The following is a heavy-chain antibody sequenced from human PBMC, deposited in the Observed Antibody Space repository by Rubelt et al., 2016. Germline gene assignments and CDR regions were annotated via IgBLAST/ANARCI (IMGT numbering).Heavy chain of an antibody. V-gene: IGHV3-33*01. CDR3: ARGWAHYYGSGSYFKSPYYYYGMDV. CDR2: IWYDGSNK. J-gene: IGHJ6*02. Sequence: GKGLEWVAVIWYDGSNKYYADSVKGRFTISRDNSKNTLYLQMNSLRAEDTAVYYCARGWAHYYGSGSYFKSPYYYYGMDVWGQGTTVTVSS. D-gene: IGHD3-10*01.